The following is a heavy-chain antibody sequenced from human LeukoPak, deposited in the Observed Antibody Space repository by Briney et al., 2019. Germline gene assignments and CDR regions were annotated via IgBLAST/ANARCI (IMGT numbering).Heavy chain of an antibody. CDR3: AKDNLSYGGSFHFDF. CDR2: IVGSGGST. V-gene: IGHV3-23*01. J-gene: IGHJ4*02. CDR1: GFTFGEYV. Sequence: GGSLRLSCATSGFTFGEYVMSWVRQAPGKGLECVSTIVGSGGSTYYADSVKGRFTISRDNSKNTLYLQMNSLRAEDTAVYYCAKDNLSYGGSFHFDFWGQGTLVTVSS. D-gene: IGHD1-26*01.